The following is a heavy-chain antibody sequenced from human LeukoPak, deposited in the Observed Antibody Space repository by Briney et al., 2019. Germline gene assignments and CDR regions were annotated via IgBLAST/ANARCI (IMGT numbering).Heavy chain of an antibody. V-gene: IGHV4-59*01. Sequence: SETLSLTCTVSGGSISSYYWSWIRQPPGKGLEWIGYIYYSGSTNYNPSLKSRVTISVDTSKNQFSLKLSSVTAADTAVYYCARSKNVHDSSGNDAFDIWGQGTMVTVSS. CDR3: ARSKNVHDSSGNDAFDI. CDR1: GGSISSYY. D-gene: IGHD3-22*01. CDR2: IYYSGST. J-gene: IGHJ3*02.